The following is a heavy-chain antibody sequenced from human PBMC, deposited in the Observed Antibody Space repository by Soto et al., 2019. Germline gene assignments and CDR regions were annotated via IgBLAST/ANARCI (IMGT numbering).Heavy chain of an antibody. D-gene: IGHD3-22*01. J-gene: IGHJ4*02. Sequence: PGGSLRLSCAASGFTFSSFDMHWVRQAPGKGLEWVAVISYDGSKENYADSVKGRFTIPTDRSENTEYLQMNSLRAGDTAVYYCARVRYEFYYDNGGPILYWGQGTLVTVSS. V-gene: IGHV3-30-3*01. CDR3: ARVRYEFYYDNGGPILY. CDR2: ISYDGSKE. CDR1: GFTFSSFD.